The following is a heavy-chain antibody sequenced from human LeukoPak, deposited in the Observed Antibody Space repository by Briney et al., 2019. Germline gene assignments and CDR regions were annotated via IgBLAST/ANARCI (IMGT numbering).Heavy chain of an antibody. V-gene: IGHV4-39*07. CDR3: ARPPVNYYDSSGYPVAFDI. CDR2: IYYSGST. CDR1: GGSISSSSYY. Sequence: SETLSLTCTVSGGSISSSSYYWGWIRQPPGKGLEWIGSIYYSGSTYYNPSLKSRVTISVDTSKNQFSLKLSSVTAADTAVYYCARPPVNYYDSSGYPVAFDIWGQGTMVTVSS. D-gene: IGHD3-22*01. J-gene: IGHJ3*02.